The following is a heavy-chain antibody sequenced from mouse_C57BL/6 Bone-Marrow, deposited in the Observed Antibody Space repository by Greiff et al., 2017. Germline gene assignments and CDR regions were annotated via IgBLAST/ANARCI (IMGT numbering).Heavy chain of an antibody. D-gene: IGHD2-4*01. V-gene: IGHV1-4*01. CDR2: INPSSGYT. J-gene: IGHJ3*01. CDR1: GYTFTSYT. CDR3: ARRSDDYGFAY. Sequence: VKLVESGAELARPGASVKMSCKASGYTFTSYTMHWVKQRPGQGLEWIGYINPSSGYTKYNQKFKDKATLTADKSSSTAYMQLSSLTSEDSAVYYCARRSDDYGFAYWGQGTLVTVSA.